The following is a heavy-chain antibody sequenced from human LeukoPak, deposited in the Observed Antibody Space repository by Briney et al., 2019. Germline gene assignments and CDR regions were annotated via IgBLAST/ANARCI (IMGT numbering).Heavy chain of an antibody. V-gene: IGHV4-34*01. CDR3: ARAPGWYFDL. Sequence: SETLSLTCAVYGGSFSGYYWSWIRQPPGKGLEWIGEINHSGSTNYNPSLKSRVTISVDTSKNQFSLKLSSVTAADTAVYSCARAPGWYFDLWGRGTLVTVSS. CDR1: GGSFSGYY. CDR2: INHSGST. J-gene: IGHJ2*01.